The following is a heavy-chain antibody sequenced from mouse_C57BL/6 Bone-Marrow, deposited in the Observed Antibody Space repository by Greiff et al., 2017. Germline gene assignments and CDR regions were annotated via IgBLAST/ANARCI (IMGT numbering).Heavy chain of an antibody. Sequence: EAGGGLVQPKGSLKLSCAASGFSFNTYAMNWVRQAPGKGLEWVARIRSKSNNYATYYADSVKDRFTISRDDSESMLYLQMNNLKTEDTAMYYCVRWLPYYYAMDYWGQGTSVTVSS. V-gene: IGHV10-1*01. J-gene: IGHJ4*01. CDR2: IRSKSNNYAT. CDR3: VRWLPYYYAMDY. CDR1: GFSFNTYA. D-gene: IGHD2-2*01.